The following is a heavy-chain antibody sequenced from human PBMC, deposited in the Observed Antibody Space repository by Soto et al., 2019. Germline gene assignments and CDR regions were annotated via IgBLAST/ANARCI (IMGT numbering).Heavy chain of an antibody. CDR2: ISYDGTYK. CDR1: GLTFSNYG. CDR3: AKDHPNASSWPDH. V-gene: IGHV3-30*18. D-gene: IGHD6-13*01. J-gene: IGHJ4*02. Sequence: QVQLVESGGGVVQPGRSLRLSCAASGLTFSNYGLHWVRQVPGKGLEWVAVISYDGTYKLYADSVKGRFTISRDNDKNMLYLQMNGLRVDDTGLYFCAKDHPNASSWPDHWGQGTLVTVSS.